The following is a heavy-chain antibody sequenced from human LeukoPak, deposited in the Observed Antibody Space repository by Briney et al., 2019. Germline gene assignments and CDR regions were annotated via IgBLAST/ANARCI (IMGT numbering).Heavy chain of an antibody. Sequence: PGGSLRLSCEASGFTFNSFAMNWVRQAPGKGLEWVSVISSSGSSTNYADSVKGRFTISRDNSKNTLYLQMNSLRAEDTAVYYCAKASHSSSRIYHYYGMDVWGQGTTVTVSS. D-gene: IGHD6-13*01. V-gene: IGHV3-23*01. CDR1: GFTFNSFA. CDR2: ISSSGSST. CDR3: AKASHSSSRIYHYYGMDV. J-gene: IGHJ6*02.